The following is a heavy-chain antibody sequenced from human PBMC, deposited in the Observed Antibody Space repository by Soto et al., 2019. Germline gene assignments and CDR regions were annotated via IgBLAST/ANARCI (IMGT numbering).Heavy chain of an antibody. Sequence: EAQLVESGGGLVQPGGSLTLSCAASEFTFSNYWMQWVRLVPGKGLVWVSRIDNDGSRITYADFVKGRFTVSRDNARKTLYLQMTSLRGDDSGVYYCARARGYYDAGGYWTERGALDVWGQGTVVTVSS. CDR2: IDNDGSRI. J-gene: IGHJ3*01. V-gene: IGHV3-74*01. CDR3: ARARGYYDAGGYWTERGALDV. CDR1: EFTFSNYW. D-gene: IGHD3-22*01.